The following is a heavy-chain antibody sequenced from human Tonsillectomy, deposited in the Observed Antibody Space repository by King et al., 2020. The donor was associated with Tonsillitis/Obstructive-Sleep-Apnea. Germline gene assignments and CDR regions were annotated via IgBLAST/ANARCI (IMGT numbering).Heavy chain of an antibody. CDR3: ARDPQQLVTPYWFDY. D-gene: IGHD6-13*01. CDR1: GFTFSSYA. Sequence: VQLVESGGGVVQPGRSLRLSCAASGFTFSSYAMHWVRQAPGKGLEWVAVISYDGSNKYYADSVKGRFTISRDNSKNTLYLQMNSLRAEDTAVYYCARDPQQLVTPYWFDYWGQGTLVTVSS. V-gene: IGHV3-30*04. J-gene: IGHJ4*02. CDR2: ISYDGSNK.